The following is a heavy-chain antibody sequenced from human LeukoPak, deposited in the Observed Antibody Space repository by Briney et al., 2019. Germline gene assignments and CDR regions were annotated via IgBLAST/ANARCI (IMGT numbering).Heavy chain of an antibody. CDR2: ISWNSGSI. CDR1: GFTFDDYG. V-gene: IGHV3-9*03. Sequence: GGSLRLSCAASGFTFDDYGMSWVRQAPGKGLEWVSGISWNSGSIGYADSVKGRFTISRDNAKNSLYLQMNSLRAEDMALYYCAKDMGCSSTSCYNDAFDIWGQGTMVTVSS. CDR3: AKDMGCSSTSCYNDAFDI. D-gene: IGHD2-2*01. J-gene: IGHJ3*02.